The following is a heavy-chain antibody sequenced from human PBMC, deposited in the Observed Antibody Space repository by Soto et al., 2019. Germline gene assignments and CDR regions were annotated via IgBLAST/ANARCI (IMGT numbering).Heavy chain of an antibody. J-gene: IGHJ5*02. Sequence: SVKVSCKASGGTFSSYAISWVRQAPGQGLAWMGGIIPIFGTANYAQKFQGRVTITADESTSTACMELSSLRSEDTAVYYCARGXENYYDSSGTKYNWFDPWGQGTLVTVSS. CDR3: ARGXENYYDSSGTKYNWFDP. D-gene: IGHD3-22*01. CDR2: IIPIFGTA. CDR1: GGTFSSYA. V-gene: IGHV1-69*13.